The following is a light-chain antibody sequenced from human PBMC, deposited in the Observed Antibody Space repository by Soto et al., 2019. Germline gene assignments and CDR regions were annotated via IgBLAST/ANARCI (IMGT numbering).Light chain of an antibody. CDR2: RAS. J-gene: IGKJ4*01. V-gene: IGKV3-15*01. CDR3: QQYAKWPLT. CDR1: QSVGSN. Sequence: EVVMTQSPATLSVSPGARTSLSCRASQSVGSNLGWYQQKPGQAPRLLIYRASTRATGIPARFSGSGSGTEFTLTSSSLQSEDIAVYYFQQYAKWPLTFGGGTKVEIK.